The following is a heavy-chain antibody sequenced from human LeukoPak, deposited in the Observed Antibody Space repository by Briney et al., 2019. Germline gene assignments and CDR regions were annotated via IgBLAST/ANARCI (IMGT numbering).Heavy chain of an antibody. CDR2: MNPNSGNT. V-gene: IGHV1-8*01. D-gene: IGHD3-16*02. Sequence: ASVKVSCKASGYTFTSYDINWVRQATGQGLEWMGWMNPNSGNTGYAQKFQGRVTMTRNTSISTAYMELSSLRSEDTAVYYCARGSFVDYYYGMDVWGQGTTDTVSS. J-gene: IGHJ6*02. CDR1: GYTFTSYD. CDR3: ARGSFVDYYYGMDV.